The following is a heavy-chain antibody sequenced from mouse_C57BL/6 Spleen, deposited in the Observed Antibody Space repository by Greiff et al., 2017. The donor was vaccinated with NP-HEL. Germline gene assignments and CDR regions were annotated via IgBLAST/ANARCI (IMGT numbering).Heavy chain of an antibody. CDR2: IYPGSGNT. CDR1: GYSFTSYY. V-gene: IGHV1-66*01. Sequence: QVQLKQSGPELVKPGASVKISCKASGYSFTSYYIHWVKQRPGQGLEWIGWIYPGSGNTKYNEKFKGKATLTADTSSSTAYMQLSSLTSEDSAVYYCARGNQGFAYWGQGTLVTVSA. CDR3: ARGNQGFAY. J-gene: IGHJ3*01.